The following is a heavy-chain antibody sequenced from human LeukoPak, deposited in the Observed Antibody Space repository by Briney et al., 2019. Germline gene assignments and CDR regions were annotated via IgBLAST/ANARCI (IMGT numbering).Heavy chain of an antibody. V-gene: IGHV4-61*02. CDR1: GGSISSGSYY. D-gene: IGHD5-18*01. CDR3: ARGRRGYSYGSPLSSGNWFDP. J-gene: IGHJ5*02. Sequence: PSQTLSLTCTVSGGSISSGSYYWSWIRQPAGKGLEWIGRIYTSGSTNYNPSLKSRVTISVDTSKNQFSLKLSSVTAADTAVYYCARGRRGYSYGSPLSSGNWFDPWGQGTLVTVSS. CDR2: IYTSGST.